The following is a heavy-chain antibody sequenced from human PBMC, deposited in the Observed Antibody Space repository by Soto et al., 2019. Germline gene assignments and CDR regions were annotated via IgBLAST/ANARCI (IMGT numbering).Heavy chain of an antibody. J-gene: IGHJ5*02. Sequence: PWSSSVFQFSEYSMHLVRQAPGKGLQYVSTISSDGDITYYADSVKGRFTISRDNSKNTLYLQMNSLRPEDTAVYYCVKVSQFYDILTGYYSTNFFGTWGQGTKVTFS. CDR3: VKVSQFYDILTGYYSTNFFGT. CDR1: VFQFSEYS. V-gene: IGHV3-64D*06. D-gene: IGHD3-9*01. CDR2: ISSDGDIT.